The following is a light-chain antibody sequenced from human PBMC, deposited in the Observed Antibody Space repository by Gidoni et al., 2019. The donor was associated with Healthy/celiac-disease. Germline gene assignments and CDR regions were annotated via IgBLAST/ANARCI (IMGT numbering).Light chain of an antibody. CDR1: ISDVGGYNY. Sequence: QSALTQPPSASASPAQSVTISCTGTISDVGGYNYVSWYQQHPGKAPKLMIYEVSKRPSGVPDRFSGSKSGNTASLTVSGRQAEDEADYYCSSYAGSNNFVFGTGTKVTVL. CDR2: EVS. J-gene: IGLJ1*01. CDR3: SSYAGSNNFV. V-gene: IGLV2-8*01.